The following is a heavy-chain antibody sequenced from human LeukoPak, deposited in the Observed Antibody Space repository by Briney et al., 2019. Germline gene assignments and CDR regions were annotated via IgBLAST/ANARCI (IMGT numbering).Heavy chain of an antibody. CDR2: INPNSGGT. J-gene: IGHJ4*02. CDR1: GYTFTSYD. V-gene: IGHV1-2*02. Sequence: ASVKVSCKASGYTFTSYDINWVRQATGQGLEWMGWINPNSGGTNYAQKFQGRVTMTRDTSISTAYMELSRLRSDDTAVYYCARVGCSSTSCYTLGYWGQGTLVTVSS. CDR3: ARVGCSSTSCYTLGY. D-gene: IGHD2-2*02.